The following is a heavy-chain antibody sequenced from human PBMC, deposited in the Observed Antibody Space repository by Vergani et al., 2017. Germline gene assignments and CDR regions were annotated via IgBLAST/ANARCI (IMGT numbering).Heavy chain of an antibody. CDR3: AREGMNLFVKGDWYFDL. J-gene: IGHJ2*01. V-gene: IGHV4-59*01. Sequence: QVQLQESGPGLVKPSETLSLTCTVSGGSISSYYWSWIRQPPGKGLEWIGYIYYSGSTNYNPSLKSRVNISVDTSKNQFSLKLSSVTAADTAVYYFAREGMNLFVKGDWYFDLWGRGSLVTVSS. CDR1: GGSISSYY. CDR2: IYYSGST. D-gene: IGHD2/OR15-2a*01.